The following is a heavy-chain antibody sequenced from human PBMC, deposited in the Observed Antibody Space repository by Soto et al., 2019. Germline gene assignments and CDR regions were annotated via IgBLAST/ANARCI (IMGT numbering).Heavy chain of an antibody. V-gene: IGHV3-30*18. CDR1: GFTFSSYG. Sequence: GGSLRLSCAASGFTFSSYGMHGVRQAPGKGLEWVAVISYDGSNKYYADSVKGRFTISRDNSKNTLYLQMNSLRAEDTAVHYCAKDRQHLYYFDYWGQGTLVTVSS. CDR3: AKDRQHLYYFDY. CDR2: ISYDGSNK. J-gene: IGHJ4*02. D-gene: IGHD6-13*01.